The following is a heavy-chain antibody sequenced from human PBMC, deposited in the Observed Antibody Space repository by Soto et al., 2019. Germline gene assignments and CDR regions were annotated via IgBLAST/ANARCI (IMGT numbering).Heavy chain of an antibody. CDR1: GFTVSSNY. Sequence: EVQLVESGGGLVQPGGSLRLSCAASGFTVSSNYMSWVRQAPGKGLEWVSVIYSGGSTYYANSMKGRFTISRDNSKNTLYLQMNSLRAEDTAVYYCARDFVHGDHPEYFQHWGQGTLVTVSS. CDR3: ARDFVHGDHPEYFQH. D-gene: IGHD4-17*01. CDR2: IYSGGST. J-gene: IGHJ1*01. V-gene: IGHV3-66*01.